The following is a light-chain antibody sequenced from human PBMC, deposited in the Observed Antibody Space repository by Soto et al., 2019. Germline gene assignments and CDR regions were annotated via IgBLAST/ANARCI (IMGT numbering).Light chain of an antibody. Sequence: QSALTQPASVSGSPGQSITISCTGTASDFADFFYVSWYQQHPGKAPKLLIYEARNRPSGASNRFSGSKSDNTASLTISGLQAEDEADYYCSSYSSSSTLEVFGGGTKVTVL. V-gene: IGLV2-14*01. CDR3: SSYSSSSTLEV. CDR2: EAR. J-gene: IGLJ2*01. CDR1: ASDFADFFY.